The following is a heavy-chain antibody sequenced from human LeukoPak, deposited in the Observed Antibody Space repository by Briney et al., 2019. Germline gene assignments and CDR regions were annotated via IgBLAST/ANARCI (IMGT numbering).Heavy chain of an antibody. J-gene: IGHJ5*02. CDR3: ARGSSSIVVVTANNWFDP. CDR1: GFTFSSYS. CDR2: ISSSSSYI. Sequence: KPGGSLRLSCAASGFTFSSYSMNWVRQAPGKGLEWVSSISSSSSYIYYADSVKGRLTISRDNAKNSLYLQMNSLRAEDTAVYYCARGSSSIVVVTANNWFDPWGQGTLVTVSS. V-gene: IGHV3-21*01. D-gene: IGHD2-21*02.